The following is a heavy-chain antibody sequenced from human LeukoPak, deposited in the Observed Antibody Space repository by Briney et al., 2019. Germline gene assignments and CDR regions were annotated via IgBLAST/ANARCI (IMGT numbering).Heavy chain of an antibody. D-gene: IGHD3-22*01. J-gene: IGHJ4*02. CDR3: ARALYYYDSSGYYYLGY. Sequence: GGSLRLSCAASGFTFSSYEMNWVRQAPGKGLEWVSYISSSGSTIYYADSVKGRFTISRDNAKNSLYLQMNSLTAEDTAVYYCARALYYYDSSGYYYLGYWGQGTLVTVSS. V-gene: IGHV3-48*03. CDR2: ISSSGSTI. CDR1: GFTFSSYE.